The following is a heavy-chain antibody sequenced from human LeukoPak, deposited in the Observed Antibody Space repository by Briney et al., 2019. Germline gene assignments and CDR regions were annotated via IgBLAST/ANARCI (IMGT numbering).Heavy chain of an antibody. Sequence: GGSLRLSCAASGFTFSSYGMHWVRQAPGKGLEWVAVISYDGSNKYYADSVKGRFTISRDNSKNTLYLQMNSLRAEATAVYYCAKVGYSYAIDYWGQGTLVTVSS. J-gene: IGHJ4*02. CDR3: AKVGYSYAIDY. CDR1: GFTFSSYG. CDR2: ISYDGSNK. D-gene: IGHD5-18*01. V-gene: IGHV3-30*18.